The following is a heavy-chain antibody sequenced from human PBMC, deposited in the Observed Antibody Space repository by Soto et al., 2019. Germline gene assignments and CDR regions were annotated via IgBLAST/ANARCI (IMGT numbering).Heavy chain of an antibody. CDR2: IWYDGSNK. CDR3: ARDWGRGSQIRKPDY. J-gene: IGHJ4*02. Sequence: GGSLRLSCAASGFTFSSYGMHWVRQAPGKGLEWVAVIWYDGSNKYYADSVKGRFTISRDNSKNTLYLQMNSLRAEDTAVYYCARDWGRGSQIRKPDYWGQGTLVTVSS. CDR1: GFTFSSYG. V-gene: IGHV3-33*01. D-gene: IGHD3-16*01.